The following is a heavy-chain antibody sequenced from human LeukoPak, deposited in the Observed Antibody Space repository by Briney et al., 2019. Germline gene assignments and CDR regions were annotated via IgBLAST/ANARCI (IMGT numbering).Heavy chain of an antibody. CDR1: GYSISSGYY. CDR3: ARLSTTIFGVVIISPPKFDY. D-gene: IGHD3-3*01. Sequence: SETLSLTCTVSGYSISSGYYWGWIRQPPGKGLECIGSIYHSGSTYYNPSLKSRVTISVDTSKNQFSLKLSSVTAADTAVYYCARLSTTIFGVVIISPPKFDYWGQGTLVTVSS. J-gene: IGHJ4*02. V-gene: IGHV4-38-2*02. CDR2: IYHSGST.